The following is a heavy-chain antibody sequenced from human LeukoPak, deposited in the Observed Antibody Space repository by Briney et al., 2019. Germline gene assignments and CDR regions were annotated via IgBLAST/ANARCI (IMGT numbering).Heavy chain of an antibody. Sequence: SVKVSCKASGGTFSNYAINWVRQAPGQGLEWMGGIIPIFGTANYAQKFKGRVTITADESTSTAYMELSSLRSEDTAVYYCARGPYYYDSSGYLLRFWGQGTLVTVSS. V-gene: IGHV1-69*13. CDR2: IIPIFGTA. CDR1: GGTFSNYA. CDR3: ARGPYYYDSSGYLLRF. J-gene: IGHJ4*02. D-gene: IGHD3-22*01.